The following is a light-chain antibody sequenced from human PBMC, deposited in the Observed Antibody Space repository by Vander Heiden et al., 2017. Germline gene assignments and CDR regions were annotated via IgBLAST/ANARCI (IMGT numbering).Light chain of an antibody. Sequence: DIQMTQSPSSLSASVGDRVTITCRASQSISSYLNWYQQKPWKAPKLLIYAASSLLSRVPSTFSGSRSRTAFTLTISRLQLEDLTTYYCRLSESTPFTFGPGTKVDIK. CDR1: QSISSY. CDR3: RLSESTPFT. J-gene: IGKJ3*01. V-gene: IGKV1-39*01. CDR2: AAS.